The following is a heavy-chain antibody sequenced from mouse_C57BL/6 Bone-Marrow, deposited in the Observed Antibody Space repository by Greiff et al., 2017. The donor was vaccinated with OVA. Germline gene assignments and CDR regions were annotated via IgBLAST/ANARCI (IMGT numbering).Heavy chain of an antibody. D-gene: IGHD3-2*02. V-gene: IGHV2-2*01. Sequence: QVQLQQSGPGLVQPSQSLSITCTVSGFSLTSYGVHWVRQSPGKGLEWLGVIWSGGSTAYNAAFISRLSISKDNSKSQVFFKMNSLQADDTAIYYCARNSSGYYYAMDYWGQGTSVTVSS. J-gene: IGHJ4*01. CDR2: IWSGGST. CDR1: GFSLTSYG. CDR3: ARNSSGYYYAMDY.